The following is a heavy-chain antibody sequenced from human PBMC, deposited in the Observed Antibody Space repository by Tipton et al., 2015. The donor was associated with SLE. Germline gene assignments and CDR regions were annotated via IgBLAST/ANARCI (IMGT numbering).Heavy chain of an antibody. D-gene: IGHD3-3*01. J-gene: IGHJ6*02. V-gene: IGHV3-23*01. Sequence: LSLTCTVSGGSISSGGYYWSWIRQAPGKGLEWVSAISGSGGSTHYADSVKGRFTISRDNSKNTLYLQMNSLRAEDTAVYYCAKSTDFWSGYKTGMDVWGQGTTVTVSS. CDR3: AKSTDFWSGYKTGMDV. CDR1: GGSISSGGYY. CDR2: ISGSGGST.